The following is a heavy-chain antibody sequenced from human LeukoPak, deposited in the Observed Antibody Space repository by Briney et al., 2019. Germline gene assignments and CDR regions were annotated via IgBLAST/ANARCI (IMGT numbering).Heavy chain of an antibody. CDR3: ARHRFASPLDS. CDR1: GVSSSSSY. Sequence: SETLSLTCTVSGVSSSSSYWSWIRRPPGKGLEWIGYIFYTGDSNHNPSFKSRVSISLDTSKDQISLKLYSVTAADTAVYYCARHRFASPLDSWGQGTLVTVSS. J-gene: IGHJ4*02. V-gene: IGHV4-59*08. CDR2: IFYTGDS. D-gene: IGHD2-21*01.